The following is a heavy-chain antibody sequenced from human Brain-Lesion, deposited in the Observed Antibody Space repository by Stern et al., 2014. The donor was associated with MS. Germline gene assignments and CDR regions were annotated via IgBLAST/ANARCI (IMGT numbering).Heavy chain of an antibody. CDR1: GGSVSSTSYA. CDR3: AGEEDIRYCSGGSCTGNWFDP. J-gene: IGHJ5*02. CDR2: LYYSGNP. Sequence: QLVESGPGLVKPSETLSLTCTVAGGSVSSTSYAWAWIRQPPGKGLEWIGTLYYSGNPSQTPSLKSRLPISLATSKNQFSLQRRSVTAADTAVYYCAGEEDIRYCSGGSCTGNWFDPWGQGTLVTVSS. D-gene: IGHD2-15*01. V-gene: IGHV4-39*01.